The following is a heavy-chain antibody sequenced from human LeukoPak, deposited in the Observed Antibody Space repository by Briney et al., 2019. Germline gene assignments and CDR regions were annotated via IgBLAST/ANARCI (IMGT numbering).Heavy chain of an antibody. CDR1: GGSISTCY. CDR2: IYYSGYT. CDR3: ARGQSTGTTAQPDY. D-gene: IGHD1-1*01. V-gene: IGHV4-59*01. Sequence: PSETLSLTCTVSGGSISTCYWSWIRQPPGKGLEWIGYIYYSGYTNYNPSLKSRVTMSVDTSKNQFSLKLSSVTAAATAVYYCARGQSTGTTAQPDYWGQGTLVTVSS. J-gene: IGHJ4*02.